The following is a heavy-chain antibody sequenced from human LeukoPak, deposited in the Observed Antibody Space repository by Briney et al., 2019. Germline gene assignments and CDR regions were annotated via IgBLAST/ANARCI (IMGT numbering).Heavy chain of an antibody. V-gene: IGHV1-46*01. J-gene: IGHJ5*02. CDR2: INPSGGST. CDR1: GYTFTSYY. Sequence: ASVKVSCKASGYTFTSYYIHWVRQAPGQGLEWMGIINPSGGSTTYAQKFQGRVAMTRDTSTSRVYMELSSLRSEDTAVYYCARDLGYGDYHWGQGTLVTVSS. CDR3: ARDLGYGDYH. D-gene: IGHD4-17*01.